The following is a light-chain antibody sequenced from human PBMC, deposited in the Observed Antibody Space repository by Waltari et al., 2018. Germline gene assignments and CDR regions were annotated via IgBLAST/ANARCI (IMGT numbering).Light chain of an antibody. CDR3: SSYARSNTAGL. CDR2: GVS. J-gene: IGLJ3*02. Sequence: QSALTQPRSVSGSPRQSVTISCTGTNNDVGYYDYVLWYQPHPNEAPKLLIFGVSERPSGVANRFSGSKSGNTASLTISGLQAEDEADYCCSSYARSNTAGLFGGGTKLAVL. V-gene: IGLV2-11*01. CDR1: NNDVGYYDY.